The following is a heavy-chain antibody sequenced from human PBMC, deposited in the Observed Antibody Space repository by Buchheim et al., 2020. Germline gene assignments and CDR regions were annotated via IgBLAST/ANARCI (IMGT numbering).Heavy chain of an antibody. CDR1: GGSFSGYY. J-gene: IGHJ4*02. CDR3: IPMTERGFDY. D-gene: IGHD3-22*01. CDR2: INHSGST. Sequence: QVQLQPWGAGLLKPSETLSLTCPVYGGSFSGYYWCWIRQPPGKGLEWIGEINHSGSTNYNPSLKSRVSISVDTSKTPFSLHLNSGIAADTAVYYCIPMTERGFDYWGQGTL. V-gene: IGHV4-34*01.